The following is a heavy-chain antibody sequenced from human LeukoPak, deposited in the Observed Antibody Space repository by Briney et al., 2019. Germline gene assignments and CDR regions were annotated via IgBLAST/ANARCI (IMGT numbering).Heavy chain of an antibody. CDR1: GFTFSGYA. CDR3: ARSRLNYYYYYMDV. J-gene: IGHJ6*03. CDR2: ISHDGSNK. Sequence: GGSLRLSCAASGFTFSGYAMHWVRQAPGKGLEWVALISHDGSNKYYTDSVKGRFTISRDNSKKTLYLQMNSLRAEDTAVYYCARSRLNYYYYYMDVWGRGTTVTVSS. V-gene: IGHV3-30-3*01. D-gene: IGHD3-16*01.